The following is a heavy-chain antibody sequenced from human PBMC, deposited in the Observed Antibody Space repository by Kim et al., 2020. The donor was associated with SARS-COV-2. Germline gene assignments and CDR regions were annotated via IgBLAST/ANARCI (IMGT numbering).Heavy chain of an antibody. D-gene: IGHD7-27*01. CDR2: ISWNSGNI. CDR3: AKDSSLTGDRRYFDL. CDR1: GFTFDDYA. J-gene: IGHJ2*01. Sequence: GGSLRLSCAASGFTFDDYAMHWVRQAPGKGLEWVSGISWNSGNIGYADSVKGRFTISRDNAKNSLYLQMNSLRAEDTALYYCAKDSSLTGDRRYFDLWGRGTLVTVSS. V-gene: IGHV3-9*01.